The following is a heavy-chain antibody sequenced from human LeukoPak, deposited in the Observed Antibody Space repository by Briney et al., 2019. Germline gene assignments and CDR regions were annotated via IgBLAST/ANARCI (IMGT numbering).Heavy chain of an antibody. V-gene: IGHV3-21*01. D-gene: IGHD6-25*01. J-gene: IGHJ4*02. CDR3: AREDLDSSGPADY. Sequence: PGGSLRLSCAASGFTFSSYSMNWVRQAPGKGLGWVSSISSGSSYIYYADSVKGRFTISRDNAKNSLYLQMNSLRAEDTAVYYCAREDLDSSGPADYWGQGTLVTVSS. CDR2: ISSGSSYI. CDR1: GFTFSSYS.